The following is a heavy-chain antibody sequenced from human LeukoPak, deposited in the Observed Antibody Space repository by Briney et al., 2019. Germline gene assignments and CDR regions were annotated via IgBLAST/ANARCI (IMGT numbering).Heavy chain of an antibody. CDR1: GDSFSSHY. D-gene: IGHD3-10*01. Sequence: SETLSLTCTVSGDSFSSHYWTWIRRPPGKGLEWIGYISYRGSTNYNPSLKSRVTISIDTSKNQFSLKLSSVTAADTAVYYCARHKRGYNYGSDYFDSWGQGALVTVSS. CDR3: ARHKRGYNYGSDYFDS. V-gene: IGHV4-59*11. J-gene: IGHJ4*02. CDR2: ISYRGST.